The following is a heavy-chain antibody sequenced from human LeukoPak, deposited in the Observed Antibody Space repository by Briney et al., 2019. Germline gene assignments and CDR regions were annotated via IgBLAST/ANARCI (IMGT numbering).Heavy chain of an antibody. J-gene: IGHJ3*02. Sequence: GGSLRLSCAASGFTFSGSAMHWVRQASGKGLEWVGRIRSKANSYATAYAASVKGRFTISRDDSKNTAYLQMNSLKTEDTAVYYCTGGTMNAFDIWGQGTMVTVSS. CDR2: IRSKANSYAT. CDR3: TGGTMNAFDI. CDR1: GFTFSGSA. D-gene: IGHD3-22*01. V-gene: IGHV3-73*01.